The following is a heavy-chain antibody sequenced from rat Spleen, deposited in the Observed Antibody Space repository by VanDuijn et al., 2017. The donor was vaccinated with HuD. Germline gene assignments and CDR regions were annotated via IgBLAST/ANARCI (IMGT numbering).Heavy chain of an antibody. Sequence: QVQLKESGPGLVQPSQTLSLTCTVSGFSLTSSHVSWVRQPPGKGLEWMGVIWTGGSTAYNSLLTSRLSISRDISKSQVFLKMTSLQTEDSATYYCARGVYTNYYFDYWGQGVMVTVSS. CDR2: IWTGGST. CDR3: ARGVYTNYYFDY. CDR1: GFSLTSSH. J-gene: IGHJ2*01. V-gene: IGHV2-43*01. D-gene: IGHD1-1*01.